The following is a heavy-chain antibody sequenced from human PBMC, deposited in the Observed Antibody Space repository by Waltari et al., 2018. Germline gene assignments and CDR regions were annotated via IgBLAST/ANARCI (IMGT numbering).Heavy chain of an antibody. CDR1: GYTLTDLS. CDR2: FDPEDGET. V-gene: IGHV1-24*01. Sequence: QVQLVQSGAEVKKPGASVKVSCKVSGYTLTDLSINWVRQAPGKGLEWMGGFDPEDGETIYAQKFQGRVTMTEDTSTDTAYMELSSLRSEDTAVYYCATSGMTTVTTTQYYFDYWGQGTLVTVSS. J-gene: IGHJ4*02. CDR3: ATSGMTTVTTTQYYFDY. D-gene: IGHD4-17*01.